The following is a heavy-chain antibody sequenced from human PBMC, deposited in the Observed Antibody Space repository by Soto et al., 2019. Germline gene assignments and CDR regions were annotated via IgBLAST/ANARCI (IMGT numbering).Heavy chain of an antibody. CDR1: GFTFSSYS. Sequence: GGSLRLSCAASGFTFSSYSMNWVRQAPGKGLEWVSYISSSSSTIYYADSVKGRFTISRDNAKNSLYLQMNSLRAEDTAVYYCARERSSSGYRRSWFDPWGQGTLVTVSS. V-gene: IGHV3-48*01. CDR2: ISSSSSTI. CDR3: ARERSSSGYRRSWFDP. D-gene: IGHD6-13*01. J-gene: IGHJ5*02.